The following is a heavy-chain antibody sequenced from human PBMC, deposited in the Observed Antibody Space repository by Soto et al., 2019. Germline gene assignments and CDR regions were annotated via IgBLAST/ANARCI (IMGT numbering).Heavy chain of an antibody. D-gene: IGHD1-20*01. CDR2: VYSSGAT. CDR1: GDSVSNYF. J-gene: IGHJ6*02. V-gene: IGHV4-4*07. Sequence: SDSLSLSCTVSGDSVSNYFGSWIRQTAGRGLEWIGRVYSSGATNYNPSLNGRVTMSVDTSRNQFSLRLSSVTAADTAIYYCTKGPNWNYYYYGVDVWGQGTAVTVSS. CDR3: TKGPNWNYYYYGVDV.